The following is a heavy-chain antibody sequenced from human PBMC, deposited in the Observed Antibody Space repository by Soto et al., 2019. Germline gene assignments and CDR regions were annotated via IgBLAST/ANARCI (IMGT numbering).Heavy chain of an antibody. CDR2: ISGSGGST. CDR3: AKGLAVAGTWGPLDY. CDR1: GFTFSSYA. J-gene: IGHJ4*02. Sequence: EVQLLESGGGLVQPGGSLRLSCAASGFTFSSYAMSWVRQAPGKGLEWVSAISGSGGSTYYADSVKGRFTISRDNSKNTLYLQMNSLRAEDTAVDYWAKGLAVAGTWGPLDYWGQGTLVTVSS. D-gene: IGHD6-19*01. V-gene: IGHV3-23*01.